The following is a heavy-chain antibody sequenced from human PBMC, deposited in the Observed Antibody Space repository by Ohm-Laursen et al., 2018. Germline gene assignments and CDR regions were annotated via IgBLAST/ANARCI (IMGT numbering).Heavy chain of an antibody. CDR3: ARVFERTGIRY. Sequence: SLRLSCSASGFIVSSTYMDWVRQAPGKGLEYVAVIYTGGSTDYADSVKGRFTISRDNAKNSLYLQMNSLRAEDTAVYYCARVFERTGIRYWGQGTLVTVSS. J-gene: IGHJ4*02. D-gene: IGHD3/OR15-3a*01. CDR1: GFIVSSTY. V-gene: IGHV3-53*01. CDR2: IYTGGST.